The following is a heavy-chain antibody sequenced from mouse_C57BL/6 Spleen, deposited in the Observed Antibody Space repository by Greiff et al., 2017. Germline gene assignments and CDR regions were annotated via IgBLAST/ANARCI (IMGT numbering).Heavy chain of an antibody. J-gene: IGHJ2*01. D-gene: IGHD3-3*01. CDR2: ISDGGSYT. CDR3: ARERDGNFDY. CDR1: GFTFSSYA. V-gene: IGHV5-4*01. Sequence: DVKLQESGGGLVKPGGSLKLSCAASGFTFSSYAMSWVRQTPEKRLAWVATISDGGSYTYYPDNVKGRFTISRDNAKNNLYLQMSHLKSEDTAMYYCARERDGNFDYWGQGTTLTVSS.